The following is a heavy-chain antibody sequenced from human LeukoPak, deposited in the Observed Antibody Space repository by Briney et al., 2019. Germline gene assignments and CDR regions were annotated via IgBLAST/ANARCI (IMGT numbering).Heavy chain of an antibody. CDR3: ARAAYSSGSYYFDY. V-gene: IGHV1-2*06. D-gene: IGHD6-19*01. Sequence: ASVKVSCKASGYTFTGYYMHWVRQAPGQGREWMGRINPNSGGTNYAQKFQGRVTMTRDTSISTAYMELSRLRSDDTAVYYCARAAYSSGSYYFDYWGQGTLVTVSS. CDR1: GYTFTGYY. CDR2: INPNSGGT. J-gene: IGHJ4*02.